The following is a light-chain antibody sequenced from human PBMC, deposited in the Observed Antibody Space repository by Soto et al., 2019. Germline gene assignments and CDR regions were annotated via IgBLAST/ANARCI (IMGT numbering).Light chain of an antibody. CDR3: SSFAGSNVV. J-gene: IGLJ2*01. V-gene: IGLV2-8*01. CDR2: EVS. Sequence: QSALTQPPSASGSPGQSVTISCTGTSCDVGGYNYVSWYQHHPGQAPKLMISEVSKRPSGVPDRFSGSKSGNTASLTVSGLQAEDEADYYCSSFAGSNVVFGGGTKLTVL. CDR1: SCDVGGYNY.